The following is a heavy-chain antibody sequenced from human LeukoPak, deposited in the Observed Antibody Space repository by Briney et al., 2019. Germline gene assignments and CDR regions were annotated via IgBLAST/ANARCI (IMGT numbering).Heavy chain of an antibody. D-gene: IGHD3-9*01. CDR1: GYTFTTYA. CDR3: ARVVLTGYNYYYYGMDV. J-gene: IGHJ6*02. Sequence: ASVKGSCKASGYTFTTYAMSWVRQAPGQGLEWMGWISAYNGTTNYAQKLQGRVTMTTDTSTSTAYMELRSLRSDDTAVYYCARVVLTGYNYYYYGMDVWGQRTTDTVS. CDR2: ISAYNGTT. V-gene: IGHV1-18*01.